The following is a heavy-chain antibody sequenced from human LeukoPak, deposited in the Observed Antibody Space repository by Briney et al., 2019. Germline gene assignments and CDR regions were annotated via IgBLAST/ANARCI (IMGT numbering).Heavy chain of an antibody. D-gene: IGHD1-26*01. CDR3: AKATSGTYRENWFDP. J-gene: IGHJ5*02. CDR2: ITGDGAGP. CDR1: GLTFRAHA. Sequence: AGGSLRLSCAVSGLTFRAHAMAWVRQAPGKGLEWVSAITGDGAGPYYADSVKGRFTISRDNFKNTLSLQMNSLRADDTAFCYCAKATSGTYRENWFDPWGQGTLVIVSS. V-gene: IGHV3-23*01.